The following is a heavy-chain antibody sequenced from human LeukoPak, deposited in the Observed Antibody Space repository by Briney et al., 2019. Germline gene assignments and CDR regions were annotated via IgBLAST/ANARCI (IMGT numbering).Heavy chain of an antibody. CDR2: MNPNSGNT. CDR1: GYTFTSYD. V-gene: IGHV1-8*01. Sequence: ASVKVSCKASGYTFTSYDINWVRQATGQGLEWMGWMNPNSGNTGYAQKFQGRVTMTRDTSTSTVYMELSSLRSEDTAVYYCARDPNGVDTAMVLFDYWGQGTLVTVSS. CDR3: ARDPNGVDTAMVLFDY. J-gene: IGHJ4*02. D-gene: IGHD5-18*01.